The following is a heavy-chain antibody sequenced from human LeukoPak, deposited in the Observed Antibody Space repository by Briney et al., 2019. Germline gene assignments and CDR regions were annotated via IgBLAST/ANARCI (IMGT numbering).Heavy chain of an antibody. J-gene: IGHJ4*02. CDR3: AKVDPPGLLWFGESSLYFDY. V-gene: IGHV3-23*01. CDR1: GFTFSSYA. D-gene: IGHD3-10*01. Sequence: GGSPRLSCAASGFTFSSYAMSWVRQAPGKGLEWVSAISGSGGSTYYADSVKGRFTISRDNSKNTLYLQMNSLRAEDTAVYYCAKVDPPGLLWFGESSLYFDYWGQGTLVTVSS. CDR2: ISGSGGST.